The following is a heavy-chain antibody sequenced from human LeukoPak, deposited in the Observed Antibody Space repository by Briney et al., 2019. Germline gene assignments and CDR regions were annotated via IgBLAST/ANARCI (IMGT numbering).Heavy chain of an antibody. J-gene: IGHJ4*02. V-gene: IGHV4-39*01. D-gene: IGHD2-21*02. Sequence: SETLSLTCTVSGGSISSSSYHWGWIRQPPGKGLEWIGSIYYSGSTYYNPSLKSRVTISVDTSKNQFSLKLSSVTAADTAVYYCARHFYPDCGGDCMSWYFDYWGQGTLVTVSS. CDR1: GGSISSSSYH. CDR2: IYYSGST. CDR3: ARHFYPDCGGDCMSWYFDY.